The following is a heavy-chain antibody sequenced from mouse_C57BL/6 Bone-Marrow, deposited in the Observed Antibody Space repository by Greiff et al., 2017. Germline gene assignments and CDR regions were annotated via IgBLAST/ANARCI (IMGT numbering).Heavy chain of an antibody. V-gene: IGHV1-82*01. CDR3: ARGLRLFDY. CDR1: GYAFSSSW. CDR2: IYPGDGDT. D-gene: IGHD3-2*02. Sequence: VQLQQSGPELVKPGASVKISCKASGYAFSSSWMNWVKQRPGTGLEWIGRIYPGDGDTNYNGKFKGKATLTADKSSSTAYMQLSSLTSEDSGVYFCARGLRLFDYWGQGTTLTVSS. J-gene: IGHJ2*01.